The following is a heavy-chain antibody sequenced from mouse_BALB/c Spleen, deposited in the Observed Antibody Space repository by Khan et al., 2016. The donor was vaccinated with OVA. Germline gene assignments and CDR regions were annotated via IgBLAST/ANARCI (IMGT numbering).Heavy chain of an antibody. D-gene: IGHD1-1*01. CDR1: GYTFTDYN. J-gene: IGHJ3*01. CDR3: ARGGYGSPFAY. Sequence: VRLQQSGPELVKPGASVKIPCKASGYTFTDYNMDWVKQSHGKSLEWIGDLNPNNGDTIYNQKFKGKATLTVDKSSRTAYMDHRSLTSDESAVYFWARGGYGSPFAYWGQGTLVTVSA. V-gene: IGHV1-18*01. CDR2: LNPNNGDT.